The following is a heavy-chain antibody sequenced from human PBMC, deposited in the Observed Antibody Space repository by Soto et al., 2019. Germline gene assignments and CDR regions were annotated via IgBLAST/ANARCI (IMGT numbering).Heavy chain of an antibody. CDR1: GFTFSSYA. Sequence: PGGSLRLSCAASGFTFSSYAMSWVRQAPGKGLEWVSAISGSGGSTYYADSVKGRFTISRDNSKNTLYLQMNSLRAEDTAVYYCAKDIGNFDWFPRSIIADAIDYWGQGTLVTVAS. J-gene: IGHJ4*02. D-gene: IGHD3-9*01. V-gene: IGHV3-23*01. CDR3: AKDIGNFDWFPRSIIADAIDY. CDR2: ISGSGGST.